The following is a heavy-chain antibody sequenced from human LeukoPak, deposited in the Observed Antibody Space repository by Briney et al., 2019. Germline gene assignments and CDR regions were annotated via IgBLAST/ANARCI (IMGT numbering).Heavy chain of an antibody. V-gene: IGHV4-39*01. J-gene: IGHJ4*02. CDR2: LYYDGRT. CDR1: GDSVSSSNYY. D-gene: IGHD6-19*01. CDR3: ARLRYSSGWYGFDY. Sequence: SETLSLTCTVFGDSVSSSNYYWAWFRQPPGKGLDWIGSLYYDGRTYYSPSLESRVTVSVDTSKNQFALKLTSVTAADTAVYYCARLRYSSGWYGFDYWGQGTLVTVSS.